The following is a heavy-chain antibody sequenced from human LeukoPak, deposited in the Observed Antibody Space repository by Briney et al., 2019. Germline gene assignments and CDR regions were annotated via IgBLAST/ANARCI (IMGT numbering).Heavy chain of an antibody. D-gene: IGHD3-10*01. CDR3: ARDGLSDYGSGSYYDY. CDR2: IIPILGIA. CDR1: GGTFSNYA. J-gene: IGHJ4*02. Sequence: ALVKVSCKASGGTFSNYAINWVRQAPGQGLEWMGRIIPILGIANYAQKFQGRVTITADKSTSTAYMELSSLGSEDTAVYYCARDGLSDYGSGSYYDYWGQGTLVTVSS. V-gene: IGHV1-69*04.